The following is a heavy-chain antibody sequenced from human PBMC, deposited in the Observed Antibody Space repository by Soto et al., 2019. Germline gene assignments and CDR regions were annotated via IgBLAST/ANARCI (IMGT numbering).Heavy chain of an antibody. V-gene: IGHV3-7*03. J-gene: IGHJ6*02. CDR1: GFRFSDYP. D-gene: IGHD1-1*01. CDR2: INRRGTST. Sequence: GGSLRLSCVGSGFRFSDYPLNWVRQAPGQGLEWVANINRRGTSTNCVDSVRGRFSTSRDNTRNSFYLNMDSLRVGDTATYYCVRGTPTPGLDIWGRGTTVTVSS. CDR3: VRGTPTPGLDI.